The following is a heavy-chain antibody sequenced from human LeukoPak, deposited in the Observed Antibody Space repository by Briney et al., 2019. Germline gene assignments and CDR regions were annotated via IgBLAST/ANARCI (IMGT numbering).Heavy chain of an antibody. J-gene: IGHJ6*03. CDR3: ARLEWQQLVRNTNYYYYYYMDV. CDR2: IYTSGST. V-gene: IGHV4-4*09. D-gene: IGHD6-13*01. CDR1: GGSISSYY. Sequence: PSETLSLTCTVSGGSISSYYWSWIRQPPGKGLEWIGYIYTSGSTNYNPSLKSRVTISVDTSKNQFSLKLSSVTAADTAVYYCARLEWQQLVRNTNYYYYYYMDVWGKGTTVTVSS.